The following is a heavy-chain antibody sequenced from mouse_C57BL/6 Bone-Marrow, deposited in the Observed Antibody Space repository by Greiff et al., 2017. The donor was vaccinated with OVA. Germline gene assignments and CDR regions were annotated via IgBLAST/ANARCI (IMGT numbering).Heavy chain of an antibody. CDR2: IDPSDSYT. CDR3: ARSGGYDWYFDV. D-gene: IGHD2-2*01. Sequence: VQLQQSGAELVMPGASVKLSCKASGYTFTSYWMHWVKQRPGQGLEWIGEIDPSDSYTNYNQKFKGKSTLTVDKSSSTAYMQLSSLTSEDSAVYYCARSGGYDWYFDVWGTGTTVTVSS. CDR1: GYTFTSYW. V-gene: IGHV1-69*01. J-gene: IGHJ1*03.